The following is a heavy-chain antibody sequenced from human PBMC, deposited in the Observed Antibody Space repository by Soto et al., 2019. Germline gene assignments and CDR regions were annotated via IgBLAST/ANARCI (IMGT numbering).Heavy chain of an antibody. J-gene: IGHJ4*02. Sequence: GGSLRLSCAASGFTFDDFTMHWVRQAPGKGLEWVSLISWDGGSTYYADSVKCRFTISRDNSKNSLYLQMNSLRTEDTALYYCAKDARVVVSYYFDYWGQGTLVTVSS. CDR3: AKDARVVVSYYFDY. V-gene: IGHV3-43*01. D-gene: IGHD3-10*01. CDR1: GFTFDDFT. CDR2: ISWDGGST.